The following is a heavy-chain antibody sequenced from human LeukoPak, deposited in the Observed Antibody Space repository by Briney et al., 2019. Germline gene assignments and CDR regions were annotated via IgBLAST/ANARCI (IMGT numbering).Heavy chain of an antibody. J-gene: IGHJ4*02. V-gene: IGHV4-39*01. CDR1: GGSISSSSHF. D-gene: IGHD1-20*01. CDR3: ARLDNWNGYYFDY. Sequence: SETLSLTCTVSGGSISSSSHFWGWIRQPPGKGLEWIGSIYYTGSTYYNSSLKSRLTIFVDTSKNQFSLKLSSVTAADTAVFYCARLDNWNGYYFDYWGQGTLVTVSS. CDR2: IYYTGST.